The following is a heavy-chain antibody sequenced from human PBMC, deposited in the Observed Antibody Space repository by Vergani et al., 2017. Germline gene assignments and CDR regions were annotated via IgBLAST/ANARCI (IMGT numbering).Heavy chain of an antibody. V-gene: IGHV4-38-2*01. CDR1: GYSISSGYY. J-gene: IGHJ5*02. D-gene: IGHD6-13*01. CDR3: ASGETYSSSWFGWFDP. CDR2: IYHSGST. Sequence: QVQLQESGPGLVKPSETLSLTCAVSGYSISSGYYWGLIRQPPGKGLEWIGSIYHSGSTYYNPSLKSRVTISVDTSKNQFSLKLSSVTAADTAVYYCASGETYSSSWFGWFDPWGQGTLVTVSS.